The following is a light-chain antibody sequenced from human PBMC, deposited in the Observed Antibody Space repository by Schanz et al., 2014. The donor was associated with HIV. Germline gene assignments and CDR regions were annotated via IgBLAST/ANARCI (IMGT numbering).Light chain of an antibody. CDR1: QSISDW. J-gene: IGKJ4*01. CDR2: KSS. Sequence: DIQMSQSHTTVSASVGDRVIITCRASQSISDWVAWYQQKPGKAPNLLIYKSSTLESGVPSRFSGSGSGTEFTLTITNLQPDDFATYYCQQASEYPLTFGGGTKVEIK. CDR3: QQASEYPLT. V-gene: IGKV1-5*03.